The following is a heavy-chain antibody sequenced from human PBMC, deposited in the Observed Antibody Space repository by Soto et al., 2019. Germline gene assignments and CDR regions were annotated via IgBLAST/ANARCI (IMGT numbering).Heavy chain of an antibody. CDR3: ATGTITYYYYGMDV. J-gene: IGHJ6*02. CDR1: RYTLTELS. CDR2: FDPEDGET. Sequence: ASVKVSCKVSRYTLTELSMHWVRQAPGKGLEWMGGFDPEDGETIYAQKFQGRVTMTEDTSTDTAYMELRSLRSEDTAVYSCATGTITYYYYGMDVWCQGTTVTVSS. D-gene: IGHD5-12*01. V-gene: IGHV1-24*01.